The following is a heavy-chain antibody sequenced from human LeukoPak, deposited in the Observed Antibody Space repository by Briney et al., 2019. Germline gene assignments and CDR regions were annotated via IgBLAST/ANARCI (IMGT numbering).Heavy chain of an antibody. J-gene: IGHJ6*03. V-gene: IGHV4-39*01. CDR2: IYYSGST. CDR1: GGSISSSSYY. D-gene: IGHD2-15*01. Sequence: SETLSLTCTVSGGSISSSSYYWGWIRQPPGKGLEWIGSIYYSGSTYYNPSPKSRVTISVDTSKNQFSLKLSSVTAADTAVYYCARHVNIVVVVAAPYYYYMDVWGKGTTVTVSS. CDR3: ARHVNIVVVVAAPYYYYMDV.